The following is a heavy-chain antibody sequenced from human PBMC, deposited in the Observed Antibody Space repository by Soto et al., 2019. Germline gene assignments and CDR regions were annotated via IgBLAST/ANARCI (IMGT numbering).Heavy chain of an antibody. D-gene: IGHD3-22*01. CDR3: ARGLGPYYYDSSGYSYPYGMDV. V-gene: IGHV4-34*01. J-gene: IGHJ6*02. CDR1: GGSFSGYY. CDR2: INHSGST. Sequence: SETLSLTCAVYGGSFSGYYWSWVRQPPGKGLEWIGEINHSGSTNYNPSLKSRVTISVDTSKNQFSLKLSSVTAADTAVYYCARGLGPYYYDSSGYSYPYGMDVWGQGTTVTVSS.